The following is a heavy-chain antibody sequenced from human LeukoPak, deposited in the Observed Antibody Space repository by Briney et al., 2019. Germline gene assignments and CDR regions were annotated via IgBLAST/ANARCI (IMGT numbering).Heavy chain of an antibody. V-gene: IGHV3-33*01. Sequence: GGSLRLSCATSGFTFSGYGMHWVRQAPGKGLEWVTVIWSDGSNKYYAHSVKGRFTISRDNSKNTLYLQMNSLRAEDTAVYYCVRGYYAGRGHHFEYWGQGTLVTVSS. CDR3: VRGYYAGRGHHFEY. CDR1: GFTFSGYG. CDR2: IWSDGSNK. J-gene: IGHJ4*02. D-gene: IGHD3-22*01.